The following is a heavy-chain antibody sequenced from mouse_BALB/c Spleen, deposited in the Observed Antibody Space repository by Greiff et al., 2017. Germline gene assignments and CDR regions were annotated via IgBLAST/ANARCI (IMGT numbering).Heavy chain of an antibody. Sequence: QVQLKESGPGLVAPSQSLSITCTVSGFSLTSYDISWIRQPPGKGLEWLGVIWTGGGTNYNSAFMSRLSISKDNSKSQVFLKMNSLQTDDTAIYYCVRDRHYYGSRSAMDYWGQGTSVTVSS. D-gene: IGHD1-1*01. J-gene: IGHJ4*01. CDR2: IWTGGGT. V-gene: IGHV2-9-2*01. CDR3: VRDRHYYGSRSAMDY. CDR1: GFSLTSYD.